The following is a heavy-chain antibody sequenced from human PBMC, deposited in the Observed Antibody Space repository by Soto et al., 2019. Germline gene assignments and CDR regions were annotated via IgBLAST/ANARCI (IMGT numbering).Heavy chain of an antibody. CDR1: GYTFTGYY. Sequence: ASVKVSCKASGYTFTGYYMHGVRQAPGQGLEWMGWINPNSGGTNYAQKFQGRVTMTRDTSISTAYMELSRVRSDDKAEYYCARGLVYYGILTGSLGMDVWGQGTTVTVSS. V-gene: IGHV1-2*02. D-gene: IGHD3-9*01. J-gene: IGHJ6*02. CDR2: INPNSGGT. CDR3: ARGLVYYGILTGSLGMDV.